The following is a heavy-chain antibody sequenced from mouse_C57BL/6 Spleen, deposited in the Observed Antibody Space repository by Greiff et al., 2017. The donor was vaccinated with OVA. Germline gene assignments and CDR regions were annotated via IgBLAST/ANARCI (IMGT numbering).Heavy chain of an antibody. V-gene: IGHV1-18*01. CDR1: GYTFTDYN. D-gene: IGHD1-1*01. J-gene: IGHJ1*03. CDR2: INPNNGGT. CDR3: ARGYYGSSYGYFDV. Sequence: EVKLMESGPELVKPGASVKIPCKASGYTFTDYNMDWVKQSHGKSLEWIGDINPNNGGTIYNQKFKGKATLTVDKSSSTAYMELRSLTSEDTAVYYCARGYYGSSYGYFDVWGTGTTVTVSS.